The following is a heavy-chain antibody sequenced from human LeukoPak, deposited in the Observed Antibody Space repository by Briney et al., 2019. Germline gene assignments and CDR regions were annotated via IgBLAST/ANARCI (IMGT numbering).Heavy chain of an antibody. J-gene: IGHJ3*02. Sequence: GRSLRLSCAASGFTFSSYGMHWVRQAPGKGLEWVAVIWYDGSNKYYADSVKGRFTISRDNSKNTLYLQMNSLRAEDTAVYYCAIDRVSLGNAFDMWGQGTVVTVSS. CDR3: AIDRVSLGNAFDM. D-gene: IGHD1-26*01. CDR1: GFTFSSYG. V-gene: IGHV3-33*01. CDR2: IWYDGSNK.